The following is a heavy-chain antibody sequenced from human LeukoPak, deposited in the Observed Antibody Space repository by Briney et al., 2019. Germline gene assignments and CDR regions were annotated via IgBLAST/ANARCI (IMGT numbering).Heavy chain of an antibody. V-gene: IGHV1-2*02. CDR1: GYTFTDFY. CDR3: ATENPGVPFDY. J-gene: IGHJ4*02. Sequence: ASVNVSCKASGYTFTDFYLHWVRQAPGQGLEWMGWINPNSGDTNYAQKFQARVTMTRDTSINTAYMELSGLKSDDTAVYFCATENPGVPFDYCGQGTLVTVSS. CDR2: INPNSGDT. D-gene: IGHD3-3*01.